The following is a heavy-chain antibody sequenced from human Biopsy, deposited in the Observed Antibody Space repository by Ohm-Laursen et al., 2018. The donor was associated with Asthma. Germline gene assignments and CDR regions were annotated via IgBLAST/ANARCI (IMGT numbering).Heavy chain of an antibody. Sequence: SLRLSCTAAGFVFSQCGMHWVRQGPGKGLEWVAFVSSDGHDKFYEDSVKGRFTISRDNSRNRLYLQINRLTVEDSALYFCARQSGQDFPDTSAFDIWGQGTKVAVSS. V-gene: IGHV3-30*03. D-gene: IGHD3-22*01. CDR1: GFVFSQCG. CDR2: VSSDGHDK. CDR3: ARQSGQDFPDTSAFDI. J-gene: IGHJ3*02.